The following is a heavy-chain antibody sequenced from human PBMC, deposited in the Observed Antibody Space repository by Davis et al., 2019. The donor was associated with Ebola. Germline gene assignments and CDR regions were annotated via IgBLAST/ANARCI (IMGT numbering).Heavy chain of an antibody. CDR1: GFTFSSYA. CDR2: ISGSGGST. D-gene: IGHD1-1*01. CDR3: ARDVGYDDVFDY. V-gene: IGHV3-23*01. J-gene: IGHJ4*02. Sequence: GESLKISCAASGFTFSSYAMSWVRQAPGKGLEWVSAISGSGGSTYYADSVKGRFTISRDNSKNTLYLQMNSLRAEDTAVYYCARDVGYDDVFDYWGQGTLVTVSS.